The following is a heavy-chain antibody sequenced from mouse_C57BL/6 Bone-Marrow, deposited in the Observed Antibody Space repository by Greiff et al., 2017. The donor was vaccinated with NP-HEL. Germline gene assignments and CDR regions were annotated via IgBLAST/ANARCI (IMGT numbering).Heavy chain of an antibody. CDR3: ARWYYYGSSYADY. J-gene: IGHJ2*01. D-gene: IGHD1-1*01. CDR1: GYTFTSYW. V-gene: IGHV1-55*01. Sequence: QVHVKQPGAELVKPGASVKMSCKASGYTFTSYWITWVKQRPGQGLEWLGDIYPGSGSTNYNEKFKSKATLPVDTSSSTAYRQLSSLTSEDSAVYYCARWYYYGSSYADYWGKGTALTVSS. CDR2: IYPGSGST.